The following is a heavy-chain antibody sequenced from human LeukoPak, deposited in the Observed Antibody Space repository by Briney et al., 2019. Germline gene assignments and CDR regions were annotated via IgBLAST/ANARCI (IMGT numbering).Heavy chain of an antibody. V-gene: IGHV3-30*19. J-gene: IGHJ4*02. Sequence: GRSLRLSCAASGFTFSSYGMHWVRQAPGKGLEWVAVISYDGSNKYYADSVKGRFTISRDNSKNTLYLQMNSLRAEDTAVYYCARDLSSSWYASLDYWGQGTLVTVSS. D-gene: IGHD6-13*01. CDR2: ISYDGSNK. CDR3: ARDLSSSWYASLDY. CDR1: GFTFSSYG.